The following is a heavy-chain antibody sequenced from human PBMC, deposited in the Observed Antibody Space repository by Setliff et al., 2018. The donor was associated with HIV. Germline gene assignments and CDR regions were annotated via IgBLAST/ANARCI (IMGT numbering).Heavy chain of an antibody. J-gene: IGHJ6*03. CDR3: ARGSYSFINSYMDV. CDR1: GFTFSSHA. V-gene: IGHV3-30*04. D-gene: IGHD4-4*01. CDR2: ISYDGSHK. Sequence: GGSLRLSCAVSGFTFSSHAMHTQAPGKGLEWVTLISYDGSHKYYADSVEGRFTISRDNSKNTLYLQMNSLRAEDTAVYYCARGSYSFINSYMDVWGKGTTVTVSS.